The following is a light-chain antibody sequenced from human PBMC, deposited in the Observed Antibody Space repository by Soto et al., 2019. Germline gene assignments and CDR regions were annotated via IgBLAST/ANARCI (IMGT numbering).Light chain of an antibody. Sequence: ERVLTWFSGTLAVSPWERATVSCRASQSVSSAYLAWYQQKPGQAPRLLIYDASSRATGIPDRFSGGGSGTDFTLTICRLEPEDFALYYSQESSIFPITSGGGTKVAIK. CDR3: QESSIFPIT. J-gene: IGKJ4*01. V-gene: IGKV3-20*01. CDR2: DAS. CDR1: QSVSSAY.